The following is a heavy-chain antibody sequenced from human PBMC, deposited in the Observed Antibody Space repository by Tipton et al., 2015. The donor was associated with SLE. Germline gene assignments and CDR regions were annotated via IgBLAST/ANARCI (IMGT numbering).Heavy chain of an antibody. CDR3: ARLLGPFMARGVLRNTWFDP. CDR1: RGSITSYY. J-gene: IGHJ5*02. V-gene: IGHV4-34*01. Sequence: TLSLTCTVSRGSITSYYWSWIRQPPGKGLEWIGEINHSGSTNYNPSLKSRVTISVDTSKNQFSLKVNSVTAADTAVYYCARLLGPFMARGVLRNTWFDPWGQGTLVTVSS. D-gene: IGHD3-10*01. CDR2: INHSGST.